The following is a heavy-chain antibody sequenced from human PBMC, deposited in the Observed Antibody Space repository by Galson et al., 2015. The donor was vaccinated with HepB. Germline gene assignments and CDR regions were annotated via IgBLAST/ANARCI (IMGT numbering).Heavy chain of an antibody. J-gene: IGHJ4*02. CDR1: GFTFSSYA. D-gene: IGHD1-7*01. CDR3: VIGGRGGITGTIPFDY. Sequence: SLRLSCAASGFTFSSYAMHWVRQAPGKGLEYVSVISSNGGSTYYADSVKGRFTISRDNSKNTLYLQMSSLRAEDTAVYYRVIGGRGGITGTIPFDYWGQGTLVTVSS. V-gene: IGHV3-64D*06. CDR2: ISSNGGST.